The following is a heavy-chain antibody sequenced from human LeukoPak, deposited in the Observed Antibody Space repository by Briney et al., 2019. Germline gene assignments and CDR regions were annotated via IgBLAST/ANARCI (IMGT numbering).Heavy chain of an antibody. CDR1: VFTFVDYG. CDR3: ARDRLGPSFSVSHFDL. Sequence: GGSLRLSCATSVFTFVDYGLCCGPGGPGKGLECLWAINYNGAITDYADSVKSRFTISRDNAKNSLYLRMESLRAEDTALYYCARDRLGPSFSVSHFDLWGQGTLVTVSS. D-gene: IGHD3-3*02. CDR2: INYNGAIT. V-gene: IGHV3-20*04. J-gene: IGHJ4*02.